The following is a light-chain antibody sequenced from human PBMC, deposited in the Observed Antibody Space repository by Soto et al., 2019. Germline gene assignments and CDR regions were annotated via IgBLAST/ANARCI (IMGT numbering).Light chain of an antibody. CDR1: GSDVGGYKY. CDR3: CSHAGTWV. Sequence: QSALTQPRSVSGSPGQSVTISCTGTGSDVGGYKYVSWYQQPPGKAPKLMIYDVNKRPSGVPDRFSGSKSGNTASLTISGLQAEDEADYYCCSHAGTWVFGGGTKLTVL. CDR2: DVN. V-gene: IGLV2-11*01. J-gene: IGLJ3*02.